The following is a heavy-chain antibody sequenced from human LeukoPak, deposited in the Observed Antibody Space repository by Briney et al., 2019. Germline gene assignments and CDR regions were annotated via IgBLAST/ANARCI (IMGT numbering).Heavy chain of an antibody. J-gene: IGHJ4*02. CDR2: ISTSATYT. CDR3: ARDLEDYNNYGEMAI. V-gene: IGHV3-21*01. Sequence: GGSLRLSCAVSGFTFSSYTMHWVRQAPMKGLEWVSSISTSATYTYYADSVKGRFSVSRDNAKNSLYLQMNSLRAEDTAVYFCARDLEDYNNYGEMAIWGQGTLVTVSS. CDR1: GFTFSSYT. D-gene: IGHD4-11*01.